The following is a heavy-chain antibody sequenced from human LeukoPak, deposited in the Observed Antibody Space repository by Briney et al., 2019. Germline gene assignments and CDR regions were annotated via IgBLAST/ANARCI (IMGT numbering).Heavy chain of an antibody. CDR2: ISSSGSTI. D-gene: IGHD4-17*01. V-gene: IGHV3-48*04. CDR1: GFTFSSYA. CDR3: ARDTTVTTNAFDI. J-gene: IGHJ3*02. Sequence: GGSLRLSCAASGFTFSSYAMSWVRQAPGKGLEWVSYISSSGSTIYYADSVKGRFTISRDNAKNSLYLQMNSLRAEDTAVYYCARDTTVTTNAFDIWGQGTMVTVSS.